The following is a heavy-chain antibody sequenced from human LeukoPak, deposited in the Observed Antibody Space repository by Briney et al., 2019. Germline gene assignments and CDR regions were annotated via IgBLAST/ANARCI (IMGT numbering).Heavy chain of an antibody. D-gene: IGHD4-17*01. V-gene: IGHV3-30*04. CDR2: ISYDGSNK. Sequence: GRSLRLSCAASGFTFSSYAMHWVRQAPGKGLEWVAVISYDGSNKYYADSVKGRFTISRDNSKNTLHLQMNSLRAEDTAVYYCATDYDTPFGYWGQGTLVTVSS. CDR3: ATDYDTPFGY. J-gene: IGHJ4*02. CDR1: GFTFSSYA.